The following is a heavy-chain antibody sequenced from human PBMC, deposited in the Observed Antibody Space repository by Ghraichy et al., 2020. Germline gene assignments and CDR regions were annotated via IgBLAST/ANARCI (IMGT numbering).Heavy chain of an antibody. D-gene: IGHD6-13*01. Sequence: SETLSLTCTVSGGSISSYYWSWIRQPPGKGLEWIGYIYYSGSTNYNPSLKSRVTISVDTSKNQFSLKLSSVPAADTAVYYCARLGRQGYSSSWYRWFDPWGKGTLVTVSS. J-gene: IGHJ5*02. CDR3: ARLGRQGYSSSWYRWFDP. CDR1: GGSISSYY. CDR2: IYYSGST. V-gene: IGHV4-59*08.